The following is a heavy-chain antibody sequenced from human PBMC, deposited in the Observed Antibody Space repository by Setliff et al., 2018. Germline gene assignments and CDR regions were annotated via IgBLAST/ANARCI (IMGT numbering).Heavy chain of an antibody. J-gene: IGHJ6*02. CDR1: GFAFNTYW. V-gene: IGHV3-74*01. Sequence: PGGSLRLSCAASGFAFNTYWMHWVRQVPGKGLVWVARINGDGSVANYADAGKGRFTISRDNAKNTLSLQMNTLKAEDTAVYYCTRDIVVFTDIDYYYSGMDVWGQGTAVTVSS. CDR3: TRDIVVFTDIDYYYSGMDV. CDR2: INGDGSVA. D-gene: IGHD2-21*01.